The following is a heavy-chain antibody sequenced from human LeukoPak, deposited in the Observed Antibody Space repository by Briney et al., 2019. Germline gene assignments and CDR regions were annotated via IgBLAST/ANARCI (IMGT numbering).Heavy chain of an antibody. CDR2: PIPNFGTA. CDR1: GGTFSTYA. Sequence: GASVKVSCKASGGTFSTYAITWVRQAPGQGLEWMGGPIPNFGTARGAQKFQGRVTITADESTSTAYMELSSLRSEDTAVYYCARVRVSGVDFGDYDEVFWGQGTLVTVSS. D-gene: IGHD4-17*01. J-gene: IGHJ4*02. CDR3: ARVRVSGVDFGDYDEVF. V-gene: IGHV1-69*13.